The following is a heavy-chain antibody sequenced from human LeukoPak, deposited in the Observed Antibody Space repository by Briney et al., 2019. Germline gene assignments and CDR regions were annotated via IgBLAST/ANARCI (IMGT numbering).Heavy chain of an antibody. D-gene: IGHD6-13*01. CDR1: GGSFSGYY. J-gene: IGHJ6*02. CDR2: INHSGGT. Sequence: SETLSLTCAVYGGSFSGYYWSWIRQPPGKGLEWIGEINHSGGTNYNPSLKSRVTISVDTSKNQFSLKLSSVTAADTAVYYCARGFAYSSSWYAYYGMDVWGQGTTVTVSS. CDR3: ARGFAYSSSWYAYYGMDV. V-gene: IGHV4-34*01.